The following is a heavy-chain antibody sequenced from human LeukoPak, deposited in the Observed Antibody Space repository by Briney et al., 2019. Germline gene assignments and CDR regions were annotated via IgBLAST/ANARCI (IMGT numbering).Heavy chain of an antibody. V-gene: IGHV1-69*13. Sequence: SVKVSCKASGGTFISYAISWVRHAPGQGLEWMGGIIPIFVTANYAQKFQGRVTITADESTSTAYMELSSLRSEDTAVYYCARAVSSGWYYFDYWGQGTLVTVSS. CDR3: ARAVSSGWYYFDY. J-gene: IGHJ4*02. D-gene: IGHD6-19*01. CDR2: IIPIFVTA. CDR1: GGTFISYA.